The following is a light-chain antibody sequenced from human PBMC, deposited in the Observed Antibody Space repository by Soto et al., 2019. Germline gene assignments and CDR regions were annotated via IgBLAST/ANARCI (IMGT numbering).Light chain of an antibody. Sequence: QSALTQPPSASGSPGHSVTISCTGASSDVGGNDYVSWYQHHPGKVPKLMIFEVNKRPSGVPHRFSGSKSGNTASLTVSGLQAEDEADYYCCSYGFAGSDYLVFGGGTKLTVL. V-gene: IGLV2-8*01. J-gene: IGLJ3*02. CDR1: SSDVGGNDY. CDR3: CSYGFAGSDYLV. CDR2: EVN.